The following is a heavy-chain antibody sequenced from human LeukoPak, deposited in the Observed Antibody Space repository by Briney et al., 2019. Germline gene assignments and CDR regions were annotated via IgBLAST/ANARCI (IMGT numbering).Heavy chain of an antibody. CDR1: GFTFSGHN. CDR2: VSISSGTI. J-gene: IGHJ4*02. Sequence: GGSLRLSCAASGFTFSGHNMNWVRQAPGKGLEWISFVSISSGTIYYADSVKGRFRISRDNAKSSLDLEMNSLRAEDAAVYYCARAMSTFGGVRDYFDSWGQGTLVTVSS. CDR3: ARAMSTFGGVRDYFDS. V-gene: IGHV3-48*04. D-gene: IGHD3-16*01.